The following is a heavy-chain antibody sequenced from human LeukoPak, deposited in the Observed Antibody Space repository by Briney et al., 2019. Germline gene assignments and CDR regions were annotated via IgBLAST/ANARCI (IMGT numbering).Heavy chain of an antibody. CDR3: ARGNLWDYRRYYYYMDV. D-gene: IGHD4-11*01. CDR2: INHRGST. CDR1: GGSFSGGSFSGYY. Sequence: SETLSLTCDVYGGSFSGGSFSGYYWSWIRQPPGKGLEWIGEINHRGSTNYNPSLKSRVTMSVDTSKNQFSLKLSSVTAADTAVYYCARGNLWDYRRYYYYMDVWGKGTTVTVSS. V-gene: IGHV4-34*01. J-gene: IGHJ6*03.